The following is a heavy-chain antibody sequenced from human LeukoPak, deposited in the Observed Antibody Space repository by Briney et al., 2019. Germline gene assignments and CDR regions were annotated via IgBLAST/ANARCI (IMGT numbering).Heavy chain of an antibody. V-gene: IGHV1-69*01. CDR2: IIPIFGTA. Sequence: ASVKVSCKASGGIFNSYAIIWVRQAPGQGLEWMGGIIPIFGTANYAQTFQDRVTITADESTSTAYMELSSLRSEDTAIYYCASRLYCSNTRCRNFPFAYWGQGTLVTVSS. J-gene: IGHJ4*02. CDR3: ASRLYCSNTRCRNFPFAY. CDR1: GGIFNSYA. D-gene: IGHD2-2*01.